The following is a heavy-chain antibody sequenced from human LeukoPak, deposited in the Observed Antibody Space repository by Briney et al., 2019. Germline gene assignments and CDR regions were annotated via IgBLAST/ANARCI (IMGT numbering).Heavy chain of an antibody. CDR1: GGSISSYY. CDR3: TRFGYSSSWYPRGAFDF. Sequence: SETLSLTCTVSGGSISSYYWSWIRQPPGKGLEWIGYVYYSGSTNYNPSLQSRVNISVDTSKNQFSLKLSSVTAADTAVYYCTRFGYSSSWYPRGAFDFWGQGTMVTVSS. J-gene: IGHJ3*01. V-gene: IGHV4-59*01. CDR2: VYYSGST. D-gene: IGHD6-13*01.